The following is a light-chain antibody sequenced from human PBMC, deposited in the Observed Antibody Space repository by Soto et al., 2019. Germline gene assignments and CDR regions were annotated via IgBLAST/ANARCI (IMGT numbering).Light chain of an antibody. CDR3: QQYGTSPSLT. CDR1: QSVRNNY. CDR2: GAS. V-gene: IGKV3-20*01. J-gene: IGKJ4*01. Sequence: EIVLTQSPGTLSLSPGERATLSCRASQSVRNNYLAWYQQKPGQAPRLLIYGASNRATGIPDRFSGSGSGTDFALTISRLEPEDFALYYCQQYGTSPSLTFGGGTKVDIK.